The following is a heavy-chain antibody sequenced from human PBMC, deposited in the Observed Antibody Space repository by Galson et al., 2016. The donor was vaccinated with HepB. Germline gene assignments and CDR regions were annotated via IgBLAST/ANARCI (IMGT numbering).Heavy chain of an antibody. CDR2: ISPNSGDT. J-gene: IGHJ3*01. CDR3: ARINAAALDGLDV. V-gene: IGHV1-2*02. D-gene: IGHD6-25*01. Sequence: SVKVSCKASGYLFTDYYIHWVRQAPGQGLEWMGWISPNSGDTNYAQKFRGRVTLTRDTSITTSFLELDSLRSDDTATFYCARINAAALDGLDVWGQGTTVTVSS. CDR1: GYLFTDYY.